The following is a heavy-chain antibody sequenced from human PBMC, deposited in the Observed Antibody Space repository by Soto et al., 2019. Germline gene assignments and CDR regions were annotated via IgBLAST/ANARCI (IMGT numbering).Heavy chain of an antibody. V-gene: IGHV3-23*01. Sequence: EVHLLESGGDLVQPGGSLRISCAASGFTFRTSVMAWVRRAPGKGLEWISSIVPTGSRTFYADSVNGRFTISRDNSRTTLYLQMNSLRVDDTAVYYCAAYADGPYRPPYDYWGQGTLVTVSS. J-gene: IGHJ4*02. CDR2: IVPTGSRT. CDR1: GFTFRTSV. CDR3: AAYADGPYRPPYDY. D-gene: IGHD4-17*01.